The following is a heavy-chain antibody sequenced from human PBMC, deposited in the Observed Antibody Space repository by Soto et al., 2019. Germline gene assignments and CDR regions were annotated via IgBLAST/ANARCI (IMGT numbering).Heavy chain of an antibody. J-gene: IGHJ4*02. CDR3: SRESEDLTSNLDY. Sequence: GGSLRLSCAASGFTFTRYSMNWVRQAPGKGLEWVSSISSTTNYICYGDSMKGRFTISRDNAKNSLYLEMNSLRAEDTAVYYSSRESEDLTSNLDYWGQGTLVTVSS. CDR2: ISSTTNYI. V-gene: IGHV3-21*06. CDR1: GFTFTRYS.